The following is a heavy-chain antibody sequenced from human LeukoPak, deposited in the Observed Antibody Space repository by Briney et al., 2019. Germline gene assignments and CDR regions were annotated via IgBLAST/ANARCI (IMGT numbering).Heavy chain of an antibody. CDR3: ARAEGVKVLRFLERNGPVDY. CDR2: INPSGGST. CDR1: GYTFTSYY. D-gene: IGHD3-3*01. V-gene: IGHV1-46*01. Sequence: ASVKVSCKASGYTFTSYYMNWVRQAPGQGLEWVGIINPSGGSTSYTQKFQGRVTMTRDMSTSTAYMELRSLRSDDTAVYYCARAEGVKVLRFLERNGPVDYWGQGTLVTVSS. J-gene: IGHJ4*02.